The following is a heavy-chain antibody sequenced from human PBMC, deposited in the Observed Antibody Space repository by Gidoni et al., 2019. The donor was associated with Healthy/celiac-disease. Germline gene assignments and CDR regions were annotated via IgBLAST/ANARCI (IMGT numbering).Heavy chain of an antibody. Sequence: EVQLVESGGGLVQPGRSLRLSCAASGFTFDDYAMHWVRQAPGKGLEWVSGISWNSGSIGYADSVKGRFTISRDNAKNSLYLQMNSLRAEDTTLYYCAKVGGSGSQSYYFDYWGQGTLVTVSS. D-gene: IGHD3-10*01. J-gene: IGHJ4*02. V-gene: IGHV3-9*01. CDR3: AKVGGSGSQSYYFDY. CDR2: ISWNSGSI. CDR1: GFTFDDYA.